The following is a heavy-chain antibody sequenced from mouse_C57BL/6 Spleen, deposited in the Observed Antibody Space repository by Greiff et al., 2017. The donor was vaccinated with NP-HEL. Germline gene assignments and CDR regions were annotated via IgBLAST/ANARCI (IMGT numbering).Heavy chain of an antibody. J-gene: IGHJ2*01. D-gene: IGHD2-1*01. V-gene: IGHV1-19*01. CDR3: ARKIYYGNYGGDY. CDR2: INPYNGGT. CDR1: GFTFTDYY. Sequence: EVQLQQSGPVLVKPGASVKMSCKASGFTFTDYYMNWVKQSHGKSLEWIGVINPYNGGTSYNQKFKGKATLTVDKSSSTAYMELNSLTSEDSAVYYCARKIYYGNYGGDYWGQGTTLTVAS.